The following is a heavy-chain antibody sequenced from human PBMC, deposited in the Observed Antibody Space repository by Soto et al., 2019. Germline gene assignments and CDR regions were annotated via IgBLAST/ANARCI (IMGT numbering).Heavy chain of an antibody. V-gene: IGHV4-59*01. J-gene: IGHJ5*02. CDR3: ARDQLSSGLYVWFDP. CDR2: IYYDGST. D-gene: IGHD6-25*01. Sequence: LSLTCTVSGGSISTYYWSWIRQPPGKGLEWIGYIYYDGSTSYNPSLRSRLTISVDTSKNQFSLILTSVTSADTAVYYCARDQLSSGLYVWFDPWGPGTLVTVSS. CDR1: GGSISTYY.